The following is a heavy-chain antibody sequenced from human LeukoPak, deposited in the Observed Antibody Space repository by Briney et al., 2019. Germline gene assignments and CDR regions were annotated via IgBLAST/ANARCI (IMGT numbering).Heavy chain of an antibody. J-gene: IGHJ4*02. V-gene: IGHV4-30-2*01. Sequence: SETLSLTCNVSGGSISSGGYYWSWIRQPPGKGLEWIGYIYHSGSTYYNPSLKSRVTISVDRSKNQFSLKLSSVTAADTAVYYCAKSYDFWSPLADYWGQGTLVTVSS. D-gene: IGHD3-3*01. CDR3: AKSYDFWSPLADY. CDR1: GGSISSGGYY. CDR2: IYHSGST.